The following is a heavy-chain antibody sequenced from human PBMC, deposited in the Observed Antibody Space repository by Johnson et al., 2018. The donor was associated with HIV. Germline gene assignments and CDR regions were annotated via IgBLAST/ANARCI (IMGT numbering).Heavy chain of an antibody. D-gene: IGHD3-9*01. J-gene: IGHJ3*02. CDR2: IYSGGST. CDR1: GFTFDDYA. V-gene: IGHV3-66*01. CDR3: AREEGTDILTRGDAFDI. Sequence: VQLVESGGGLVQPGRSLRLSCAASGFTFDDYAMHWVRQAPGKGLEWVSGIYSGGSTYYADSVKGRFTISRDNSKNTLYLQMNSLRAEDTAVYYCAREEGTDILTRGDAFDIWGQGTMVTVSS.